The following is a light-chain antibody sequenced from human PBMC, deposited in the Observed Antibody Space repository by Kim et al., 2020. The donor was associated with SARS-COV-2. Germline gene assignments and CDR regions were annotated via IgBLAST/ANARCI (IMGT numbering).Light chain of an antibody. V-gene: IGKV1-17*01. Sequence: DIQMTQSPSSLSASVGDRVTITCRASQDIRNDLGWYQQNPGRAPKRLIYGASSSQSGVPSRFSGSGSGTEFTLTISSVQPEDFATFFCLQHSTYPFTLGQRTRLEIK. CDR1: QDIRND. J-gene: IGKJ5*01. CDR3: LQHSTYPFT. CDR2: GAS.